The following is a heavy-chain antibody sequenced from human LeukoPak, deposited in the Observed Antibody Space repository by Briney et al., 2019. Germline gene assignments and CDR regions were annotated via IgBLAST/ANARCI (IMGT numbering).Heavy chain of an antibody. CDR2: INHSGST. J-gene: IGHJ4*02. CDR3: AREDKSYGSFDY. CDR1: GGSFSGYY. V-gene: IGHV4-34*01. Sequence: PSETLSLTCAVYGGSFSGYYWSWTRQLPGKGLEWIGEINHSGSTNYNPSLKSRVTISVDTSKNQFSLKLSSVTAADTAVYYCAREDKSYGSFDYWGQGTLVTVSS. D-gene: IGHD5-18*01.